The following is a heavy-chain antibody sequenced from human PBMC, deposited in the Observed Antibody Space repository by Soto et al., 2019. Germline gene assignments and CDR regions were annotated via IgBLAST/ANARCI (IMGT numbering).Heavy chain of an antibody. V-gene: IGHV3-30*18. CDR2: ISYDGSNK. Sequence: GESLKISCAASGFTFSSYGMHWVRQAPGKGLEWVAVISYDGSNKYYADSVKGRFTISRDNSKNTLYLQMNSLRAEDTAVYYCAKPLGRFLEWLLPPDNWFDPWGLGTLVTVSS. J-gene: IGHJ5*02. CDR3: AKPLGRFLEWLLPPDNWFDP. D-gene: IGHD3-3*01. CDR1: GFTFSSYG.